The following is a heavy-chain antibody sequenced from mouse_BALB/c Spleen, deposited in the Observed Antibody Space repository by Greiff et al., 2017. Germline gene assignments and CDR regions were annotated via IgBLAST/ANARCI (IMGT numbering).Heavy chain of an antibody. CDR2: INPSTGYT. V-gene: IGHV1-7*01. CDR3: ARSGRNYVYFDY. CDR1: GYTFTSYW. J-gene: IGHJ2*01. D-gene: IGHD2-1*01. Sequence: VQLQQSGAELAKPGASVKMSCKASGYTFTSYWMHWVKQRPGQGLEWIGYINPSTGYTEYNQKFKDKATLTADKSSSTAYMQLSSLTSEDSAVYYCARSGRNYVYFDYWGQGTTLTVSS.